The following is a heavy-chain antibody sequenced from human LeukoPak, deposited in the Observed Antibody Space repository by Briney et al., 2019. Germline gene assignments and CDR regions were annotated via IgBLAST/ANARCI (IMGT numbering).Heavy chain of an antibody. CDR3: AKDEIGAVAGLLDY. D-gene: IGHD6-19*01. Sequence: PGASLRLSCAASGFTFSSYWMSWVRQAPGKGLEWVAKIKQDGSEKYYVDSLKGRFTISRDNAKNSLYLQMNSLRAEDTAVYYCAKDEIGAVAGLLDYWGQGILVTVSS. V-gene: IGHV3-7*01. CDR1: GFTFSSYW. CDR2: IKQDGSEK. J-gene: IGHJ4*02.